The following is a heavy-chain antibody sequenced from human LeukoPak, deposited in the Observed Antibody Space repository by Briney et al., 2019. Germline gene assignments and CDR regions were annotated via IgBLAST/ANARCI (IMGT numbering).Heavy chain of an antibody. CDR3: ARDADTSSHYSYLDY. Sequence: GRSLKLSCAASGFPFRNYGFHWVRQAPGKGLEWVAVMWSDGTKKYYADSVKGRFTVSRDNSKNTVYLQMNSLRDEDTAVYYCARDADTSSHYSYLDYWGQGTVVTVSS. J-gene: IGHJ4*02. CDR2: MWSDGTKK. V-gene: IGHV3-33*01. CDR1: GFPFRNYG. D-gene: IGHD3-22*01.